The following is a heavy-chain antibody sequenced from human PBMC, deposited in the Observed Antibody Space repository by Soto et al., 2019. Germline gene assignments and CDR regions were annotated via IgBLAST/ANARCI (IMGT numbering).Heavy chain of an antibody. CDR3: ARVFRFAFDI. J-gene: IGHJ3*02. V-gene: IGHV3-11*01. CDR1: GFTFSDVY. Sequence: PGGSLRLSCAASGFTFSDVYISWIRQAPGKGLEWVSYISSSAITIYYADSVKGRFTISRDNAKNSLYLQMNSLRAEDTAVYYCARVFRFAFDIWGQGTMVTDSS. CDR2: ISSSAITI.